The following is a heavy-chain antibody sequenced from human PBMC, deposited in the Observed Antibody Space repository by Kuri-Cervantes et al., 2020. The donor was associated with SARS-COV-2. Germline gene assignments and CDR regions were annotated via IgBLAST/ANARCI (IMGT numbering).Heavy chain of an antibody. J-gene: IGHJ4*02. CDR3: AREDPGAGGALD. CDR1: GFTFSTFN. Sequence: ESLKISCVGSGFTFSTFNMHWVRQAPGKGLEWVSFISSSSSYIYFADSVKGRFTISRDNSKNTLYLQMNSLRAEDTAVYYCAREDPGAGGALDWGQGTLVTVSS. D-gene: IGHD3-16*01. V-gene: IGHV3-21*01. CDR2: ISSSSSYI.